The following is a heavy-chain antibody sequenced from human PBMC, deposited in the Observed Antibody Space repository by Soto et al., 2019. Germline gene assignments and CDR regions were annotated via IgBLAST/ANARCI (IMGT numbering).Heavy chain of an antibody. Sequence: GSLRLSCAASGFPFSSYGMHWVRQAPGKGLEWVAVISYDGFNKYYADSVKGRFTISRDNSKNTLYMQMNSLRAEDTAVYYCARDRVGGDQYYYYYYGTDVWGQGTTVTVSS. D-gene: IGHD3-16*01. J-gene: IGHJ6*02. V-gene: IGHV3-30*03. CDR2: ISYDGFNK. CDR1: GFPFSSYG. CDR3: ARDRVGGDQYYYYYYGTDV.